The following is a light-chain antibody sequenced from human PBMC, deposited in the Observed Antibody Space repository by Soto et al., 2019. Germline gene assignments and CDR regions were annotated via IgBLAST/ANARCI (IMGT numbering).Light chain of an antibody. J-gene: IGLJ2*01. CDR1: SSNIGRNT. Sequence: QSVLTQPPSASGTPGQRVTISCSGSSSNIGRNTVNWYQQFPGTAPNLLIYNNNERPSGVPDRFSGSKSGTSASLAISGLRSEDEADYYCATWDDSLVFGGGTKLTVL. CDR3: ATWDDSLV. CDR2: NNN. V-gene: IGLV1-44*01.